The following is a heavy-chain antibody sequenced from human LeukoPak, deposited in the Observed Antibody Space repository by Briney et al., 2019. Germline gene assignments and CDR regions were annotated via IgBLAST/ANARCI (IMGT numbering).Heavy chain of an antibody. Sequence: KPGGSLRLSCAASGFTFDSYGMNWVRQAPGKGLEWISSISSSTYIYYADSVKGRFTISRDNAKNSLYLQMNSLRAEDTAVYYCARAYCSSTRCSYYFDSWGQGTLVTVSS. V-gene: IGHV3-21*01. CDR2: ISSSTYI. CDR1: GFTFDSYG. D-gene: IGHD2-2*01. J-gene: IGHJ4*02. CDR3: ARAYCSSTRCSYYFDS.